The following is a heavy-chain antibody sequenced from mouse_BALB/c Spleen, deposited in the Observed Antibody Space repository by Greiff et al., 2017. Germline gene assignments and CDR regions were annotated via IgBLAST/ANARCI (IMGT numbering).Heavy chain of an antibody. CDR3: ARSGDYRYDVFAY. CDR1: GFTFSSFG. D-gene: IGHD2-14*01. CDR2: ISSGSSTI. J-gene: IGHJ3*01. V-gene: IGHV5-17*02. Sequence: DVMLVESGGGLVQPGGSRKLSCAASGFTFSSFGMHWVRQAPEKGLEWVAYISSGSSTIYYADTVKGRFTISRDNPKNTLFLQMTSLRSEDTAMYYCARSGDYRYDVFAYWGQGTLVTVSA.